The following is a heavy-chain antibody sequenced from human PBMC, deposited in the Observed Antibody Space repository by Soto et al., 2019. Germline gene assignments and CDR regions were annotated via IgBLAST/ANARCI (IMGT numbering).Heavy chain of an antibody. Sequence: SGPTLVNPTQTLTLTCTFSGFSLSTSGMCVSWIRQPPCNALEWLALIDWDDDKYYSRSLKTRLTISKDTSKNQVVLTMTNMDPVDIATYYCARTTTAPYYYYGMDVWGQGTTVTVSS. CDR2: IDWDDDK. V-gene: IGHV2-70*01. D-gene: IGHD1-26*01. CDR3: ARTTTAPYYYYGMDV. CDR1: GFSLSTSGMC. J-gene: IGHJ6*02.